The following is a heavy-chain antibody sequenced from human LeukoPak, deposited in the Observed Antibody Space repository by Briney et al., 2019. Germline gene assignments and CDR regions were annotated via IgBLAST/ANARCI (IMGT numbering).Heavy chain of an antibody. J-gene: IGHJ6*02. V-gene: IGHV3-21*01. CDR2: ISSSSSYI. D-gene: IGHD3-3*01. CDR3: ARESITIFGGIIYGMDV. CDR1: GFTFSSYS. Sequence: GGSLRLSCAASGFTFSSYSMNWVRQAPGKGLEWVSSISSSSSYIYYADSVKGRFTISRDNAKNSLYLQMNSLRAEDTAVYYCARESITIFGGIIYGMDVWGQGTTVTVS.